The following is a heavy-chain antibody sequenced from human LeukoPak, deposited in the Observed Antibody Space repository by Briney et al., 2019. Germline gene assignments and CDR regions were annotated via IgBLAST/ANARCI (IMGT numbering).Heavy chain of an antibody. D-gene: IGHD3-22*01. J-gene: IGHJ4*02. V-gene: IGHV4-39*01. CDR1: GGSISSYY. CDR2: IYYSGST. Sequence: SETLSLTCTVSGGSISSYYWVWLRQPPGKGLEWIATIYYSGSTYYNPSLKSRVTISVDTSKNQFSLKLSSVTAADTAMHYCARYWGPYDNSGAYFDYWGQGTLVTVSS. CDR3: ARYWGPYDNSGAYFDY.